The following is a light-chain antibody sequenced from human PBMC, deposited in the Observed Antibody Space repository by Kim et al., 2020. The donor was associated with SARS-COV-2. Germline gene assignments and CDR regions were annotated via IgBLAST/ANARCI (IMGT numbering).Light chain of an antibody. V-gene: IGKV3-15*01. Sequence: EILMTQSPATLSVSPGETATLSCRACQSLAGNLAWYQHKPGLPPRLLIYGASTRATNVPARFSGSGSGTELTLTISILQSEDFAIYYCQLYNKWPRTFGLGTQGHIK. J-gene: IGKJ1*01. CDR2: GAS. CDR3: QLYNKWPRT. CDR1: QSLAGN.